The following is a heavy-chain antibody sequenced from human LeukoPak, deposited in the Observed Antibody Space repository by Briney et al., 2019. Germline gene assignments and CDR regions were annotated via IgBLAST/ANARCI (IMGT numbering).Heavy chain of an antibody. D-gene: IGHD6-13*01. J-gene: IGHJ4*02. CDR1: GYSFTSYW. CDR3: ARHPYSSSWLTDY. Sequence: GESLEISCKGSGYSFTSYWIGWVRQMPGKGLEWMGIIYPGDSDTRYGPSFQGRVTISADKSISTAYLQWSSLKASDTAMYYCARHPYSSSWLTDYWGQGTLVTVSS. CDR2: IYPGDSDT. V-gene: IGHV5-51*01.